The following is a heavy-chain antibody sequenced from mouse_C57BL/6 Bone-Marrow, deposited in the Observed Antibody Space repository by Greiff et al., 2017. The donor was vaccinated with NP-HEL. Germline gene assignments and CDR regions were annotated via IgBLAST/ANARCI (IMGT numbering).Heavy chain of an antibody. CDR3: ARKGTTVVAHFDY. D-gene: IGHD1-1*01. Sequence: EVKLMESGPELVKPGDSVKISCKASGYSFTGYFMNWVMQSHGKSLEWIGRINPYNGDTFYNQKFKGKATLTVDKSSSTAHMELRSLTSEDSAVYYCARKGTTVVAHFDYWGQGTTLTVSS. J-gene: IGHJ2*01. CDR2: INPYNGDT. CDR1: GYSFTGYF. V-gene: IGHV1-20*01.